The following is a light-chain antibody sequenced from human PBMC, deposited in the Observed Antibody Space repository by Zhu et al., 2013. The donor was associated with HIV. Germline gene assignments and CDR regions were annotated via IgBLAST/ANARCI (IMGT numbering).Light chain of an antibody. CDR3: SSYTSSSTRV. J-gene: IGLJ1*01. CDR1: SRDIGGYNY. CDR2: EVN. Sequence: QSALTQPASVSGSPGQSITISCTGTSRDIGGYNYVSWYQQRPGKAPKLIIYEVNDRPSGVSDRFSGSKSGNTASLTISGLQADDEAAYYCSSYTSSSTRVFGTGTKVTVL. V-gene: IGLV2-14*01.